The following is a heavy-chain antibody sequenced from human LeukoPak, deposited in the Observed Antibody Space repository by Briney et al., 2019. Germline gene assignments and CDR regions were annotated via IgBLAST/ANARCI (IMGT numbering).Heavy chain of an antibody. CDR2: INHSGST. CDR3: ARRARHGSGSYYTPGYFDY. Sequence: SETLSLTCAVYGGSFSGYYWSWIRQPPGKGLEWIGEINHSGSTNYNPSLESRVTISVDTSKNQFSLKLSSVTAADTAVYYCARRARHGSGSYYTPGYFDYWGQGTLVTVSS. J-gene: IGHJ4*02. D-gene: IGHD3-10*01. V-gene: IGHV4-34*01. CDR1: GGSFSGYY.